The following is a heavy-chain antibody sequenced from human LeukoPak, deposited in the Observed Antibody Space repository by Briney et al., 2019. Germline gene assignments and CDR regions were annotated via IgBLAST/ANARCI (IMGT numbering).Heavy chain of an antibody. V-gene: IGHV4-59*01. CDR1: GGSISSYY. D-gene: IGHD5-18*01. CDR3: ARDQGLTAPPPYGLDV. Sequence: SETLSLTCSVSGGSISSYYWSWIRQPPGKGLEWIGYIYYSGSTNYNPSLKSRVTISLDTSKSRFSLKLTSVTAADTAVYYCARDQGLTAPPPYGLDVWGQGTTVIVSS. CDR2: IYYSGST. J-gene: IGHJ6*02.